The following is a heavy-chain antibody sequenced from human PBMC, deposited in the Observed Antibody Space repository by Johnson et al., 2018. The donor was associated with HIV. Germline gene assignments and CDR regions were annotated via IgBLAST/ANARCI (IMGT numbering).Heavy chain of an antibody. D-gene: IGHD3-22*01. CDR2: IYSGGST. CDR1: GFTVSSNY. J-gene: IGHJ3*02. Sequence: VQLVESGGGLVQPGGSLRLSCAASGFTVSSNYMSWVRQAPGKGLEWVSVIYSGGSTYYADSVKGRFTISRDNSKNTLYLQMHRLRAEDTAVYYCARDYYDSSGYYPLGAFDIWGQGTMVTVSS. V-gene: IGHV3-66*01. CDR3: ARDYYDSSGYYPLGAFDI.